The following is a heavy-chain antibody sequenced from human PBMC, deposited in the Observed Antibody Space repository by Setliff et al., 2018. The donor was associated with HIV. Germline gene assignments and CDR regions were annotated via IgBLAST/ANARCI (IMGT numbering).Heavy chain of an antibody. D-gene: IGHD3-10*01. CDR1: GFTVSSNY. J-gene: IGHJ3*02. Sequence: PGGSLRLSCAASGFTVSSNYMSWVRQAPGKGLEWVSFIYSGGSTSYADSVKGRFTISRDNSKNTLYLQMNSLRAEDTAVYYCARVRLDGSARNDAFDSWGQGTMVTVSS. V-gene: IGHV3-53*01. CDR2: IYSGGST. CDR3: ARVRLDGSARNDAFDS.